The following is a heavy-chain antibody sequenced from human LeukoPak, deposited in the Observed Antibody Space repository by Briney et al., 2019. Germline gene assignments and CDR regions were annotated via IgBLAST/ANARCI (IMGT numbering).Heavy chain of an antibody. D-gene: IGHD3-9*01. CDR3: ARDANYDILTGYYAFDI. CDR2: INAGNGNT. Sequence: ASVKVSCKASGYTFTGYYMHWVRQAPGQRLEWMGWINAGNGNTKYSQKFQGRVTITRDTSASTAYMELSSLRSEDTAVYYCARDANYDILTGYYAFDIWGQGTMVTVSS. V-gene: IGHV1-3*01. J-gene: IGHJ3*02. CDR1: GYTFTGYY.